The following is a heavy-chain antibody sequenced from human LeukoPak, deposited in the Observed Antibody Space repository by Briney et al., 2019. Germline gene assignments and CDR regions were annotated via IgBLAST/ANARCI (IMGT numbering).Heavy chain of an antibody. J-gene: IGHJ6*03. V-gene: IGHV4-4*09. CDR3: ARLHPLSTTGYYYYYMDV. D-gene: IGHD1-26*01. CDR2: IYTSGST. Sequence: PSETLSLTCTVAGGSISSYYWSWIRQPPGKGLEWIGYIYTSGSTNYNPSLKSRVTISVDTSKNQFSLKLSSVTAADTAVYYCARLHPLSTTGYYYYYMDVWGKGTTVTVSS. CDR1: GGSISSYY.